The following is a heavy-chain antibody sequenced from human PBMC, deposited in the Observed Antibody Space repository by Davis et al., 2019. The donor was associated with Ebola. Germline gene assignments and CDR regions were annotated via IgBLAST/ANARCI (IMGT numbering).Heavy chain of an antibody. J-gene: IGHJ2*01. Sequence: MPSETLSLTCTVSGDSISNYFWSWIRQPPGKGLEWLGYISYSGSTNYNPFLKSRVTISLDTSKNQFSLRLSSVTAADTAVYYCARDGGYNYDWYFDIWGRGTLVTVSS. CDR3: ARDGGYNYDWYFDI. CDR2: ISYSGST. D-gene: IGHD5-18*01. CDR1: GDSISNYF. V-gene: IGHV4-59*01.